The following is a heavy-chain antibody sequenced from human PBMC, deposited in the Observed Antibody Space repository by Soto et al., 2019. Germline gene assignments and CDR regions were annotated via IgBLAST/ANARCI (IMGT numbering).Heavy chain of an antibody. CDR2: VKPDGSGV. Sequence: GESLKISCATSGFTFSRYWLSWVRQAPGKGLEWVANVKPDGSGVYYVDSVKGRFTISRDNAKNSLYLQMNSLRAEDTAVYYCARSPAAAGTGNWGQGTLVTVSS. J-gene: IGHJ4*02. CDR3: ARSPAAAGTGN. D-gene: IGHD6-13*01. CDR1: GFTFSRYW. V-gene: IGHV3-7*01.